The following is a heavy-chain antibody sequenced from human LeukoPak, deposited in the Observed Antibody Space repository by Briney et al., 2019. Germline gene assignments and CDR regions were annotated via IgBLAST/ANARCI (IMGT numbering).Heavy chain of an antibody. Sequence: GGSLRLSCAASGFIFSGHTMNWVRQAPGRGLEWVSSISTSSTYIYYTDSVKGRFTISRDNAKNSMYLQMSSLRAEDTAIYYCVRKVKTGSSSGDYDYWGQGTLVTVSS. CDR1: GFIFSGHT. J-gene: IGHJ4*02. V-gene: IGHV3-21*06. CDR2: ISTSSTYI. D-gene: IGHD1-1*01. CDR3: VRKVKTGSSSGDYDY.